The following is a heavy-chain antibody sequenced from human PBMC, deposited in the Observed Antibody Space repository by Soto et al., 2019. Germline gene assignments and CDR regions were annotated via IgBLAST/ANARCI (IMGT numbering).Heavy chain of an antibody. V-gene: IGHV1-18*01. Sequence: QVQLVQSGAEVKKPGASVKVSCKASGYTFTSYGISWVRQAPGQGLEWMGWISAYNGNTNYAQKLQGRVNMTTDTSTSTAYTELRSLRSDDTAVYYCARGPPSYYDSSGYYKYFDYWGQGTLVTVSS. CDR3: ARGPPSYYDSSGYYKYFDY. D-gene: IGHD3-22*01. CDR2: ISAYNGNT. CDR1: GYTFTSYG. J-gene: IGHJ4*02.